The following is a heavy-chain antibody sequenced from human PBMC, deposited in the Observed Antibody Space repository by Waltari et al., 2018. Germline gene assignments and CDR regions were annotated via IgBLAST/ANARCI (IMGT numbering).Heavy chain of an antibody. Sequence: QVQLQASGPGLVKPSETLSLTCPVSGASISSYYWSCIRQPPGKGLEWSGYIYYSGSTNYNPSLKSRVTISVDTSKNQFSLKLSSVTAADTAVYYCARGGVYGDSRPYYFDYWGQGTLVTVSS. V-gene: IGHV4-59*01. D-gene: IGHD4-17*01. CDR2: IYYSGST. CDR1: GASISSYY. J-gene: IGHJ4*02. CDR3: ARGGVYGDSRPYYFDY.